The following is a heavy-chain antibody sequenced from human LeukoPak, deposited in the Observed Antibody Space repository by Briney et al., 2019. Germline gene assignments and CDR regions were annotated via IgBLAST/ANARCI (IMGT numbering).Heavy chain of an antibody. CDR3: AREYSYGQNLDY. D-gene: IGHD5-18*01. Sequence: ASVKVSCKASGYTFTGYYMRWVRQAPGQGLEWMGWINPNSGGTNYVQKFQGRVTMTRDTSISTAYMELSRLRSDDTAVYYCAREYSYGQNLDYWGQGTLVTVSS. CDR2: INPNSGGT. J-gene: IGHJ4*02. CDR1: GYTFTGYY. V-gene: IGHV1-2*02.